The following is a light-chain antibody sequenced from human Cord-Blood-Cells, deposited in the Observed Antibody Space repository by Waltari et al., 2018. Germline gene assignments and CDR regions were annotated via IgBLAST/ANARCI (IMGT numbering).Light chain of an antibody. Sequence: DIQMPQSPSSLPASVGDRVPITCRASQSISSYLNWYQQKPGKAPKLLIYAASSLQSGVPSRFSGSGSGTDFTLTISSLQPEDFATYYCQQSYSTPPITFGQGTRLEIK. J-gene: IGKJ5*01. CDR2: AAS. CDR3: QQSYSTPPIT. CDR1: QSISSY. V-gene: IGKV1-39*01.